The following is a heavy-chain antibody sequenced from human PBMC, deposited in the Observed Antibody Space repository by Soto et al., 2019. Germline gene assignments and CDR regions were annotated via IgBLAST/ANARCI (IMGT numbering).Heavy chain of an antibody. J-gene: IGHJ4*02. CDR2: IVSDGSSK. CDR1: GFIFSDYG. Sequence: QAQLVESGGGVVQPGRSLRLSCAASGFIFSDYGMHWVRQAPGKGLEWVAFIVSDGSSKYYADSVRGRFTISSDNSMNTLKLQMNSLRAEDTAVYYCASGCSSIGGRVFAYWGQGTLVTVSS. V-gene: IGHV3-30-3*01. D-gene: IGHD2-2*01. CDR3: ASGCSSIGGRVFAY.